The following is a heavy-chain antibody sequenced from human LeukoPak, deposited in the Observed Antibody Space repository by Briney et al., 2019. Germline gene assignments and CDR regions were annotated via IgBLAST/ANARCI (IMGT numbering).Heavy chain of an antibody. Sequence: ASVNVSCKASGYTFTSYYMHWVRQAPGQGLEWMGIINPSGGSTSYAQKFQGRVTMTRDTSTSTVYMELRSLRSDDTAVYYCARHDYYDSSGYYYIDYWGQGTLVTVSS. J-gene: IGHJ4*02. CDR1: GYTFTSYY. V-gene: IGHV1-46*01. D-gene: IGHD3-22*01. CDR3: ARHDYYDSSGYYYIDY. CDR2: INPSGGST.